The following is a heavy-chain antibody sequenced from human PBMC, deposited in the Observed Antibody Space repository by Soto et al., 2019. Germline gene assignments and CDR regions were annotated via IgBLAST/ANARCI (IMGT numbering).Heavy chain of an antibody. Sequence: SVKVSCKASGGTFSSYAISWVRQAPGQGLEWMGGIIPIFGTANYAQKFQGRVTITADESTSTAYMELSSLRSEDTAVYYCARAKDPYDILTGPLYYWGQGTLVTVSS. J-gene: IGHJ4*02. CDR1: GGTFSSYA. V-gene: IGHV1-69*13. CDR3: ARAKDPYDILTGPLYY. CDR2: IIPIFGTA. D-gene: IGHD3-9*01.